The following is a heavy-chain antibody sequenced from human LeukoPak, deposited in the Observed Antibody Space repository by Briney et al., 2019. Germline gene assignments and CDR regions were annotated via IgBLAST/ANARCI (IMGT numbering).Heavy chain of an antibody. D-gene: IGHD4-17*01. CDR2: IYYSGST. CDR1: GGSISSGGYY. CDR3: ARDHATVTRGWFDP. J-gene: IGHJ5*02. V-gene: IGHV4-31*03. Sequence: SQTLSLTCTVSGGSISSGGYYWSWIRQHPGKGLEWIGYIYYSGSTYYNPSLKSRVTISVDTSKNQFSLKLSSVTAADTAVYYGARDHATVTRGWFDPWGQGTLVPVSS.